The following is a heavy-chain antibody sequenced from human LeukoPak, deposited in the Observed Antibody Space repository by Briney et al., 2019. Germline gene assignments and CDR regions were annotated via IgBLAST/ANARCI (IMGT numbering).Heavy chain of an antibody. Sequence: GGSLRLSCAAAGFSVNTNYMTWVRQAPGKGLEWVSVLYSGGGAYYADSVKDRFTISRDYSQNTLLLQMNSLRAEDTALYYCARGKTSDDIVEDAFDIWGQGTMVAVSS. V-gene: IGHV3-66*01. D-gene: IGHD2-15*01. CDR2: LYSGGGA. CDR1: GFSVNTNY. CDR3: ARGKTSDDIVEDAFDI. J-gene: IGHJ3*02.